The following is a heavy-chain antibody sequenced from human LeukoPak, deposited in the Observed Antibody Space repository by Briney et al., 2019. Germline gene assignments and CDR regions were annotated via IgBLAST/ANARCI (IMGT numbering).Heavy chain of an antibody. V-gene: IGHV4-34*01. Sequence: PSETLSLTCAVYGGSFSGYYWSWIRQPPGKGLEWIGEINHSGSTNYNPSLKSRVTISVDTSKNQFSLKLSSVTAADRAVYYCARGRYDIYGVAGRRGYYYYMGVWGKGTTVTVSS. J-gene: IGHJ6*03. CDR3: ARGRYDIYGVAGRRGYYYYMGV. CDR2: INHSGST. D-gene: IGHD3-9*01. CDR1: GGSFSGYY.